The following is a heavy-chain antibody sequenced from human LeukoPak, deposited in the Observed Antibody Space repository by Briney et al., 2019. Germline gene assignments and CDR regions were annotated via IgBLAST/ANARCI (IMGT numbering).Heavy chain of an antibody. D-gene: IGHD3-22*01. J-gene: IGHJ5*02. V-gene: IGHV1-69*06. Sequence: ASVKVSCKASGYTFTAYYMHWVRQAPGQGLEWMGGIIPIFGTANYAQKFQGRVTITADKSTSTAYMELSSLRSEDTAVYYCARGTSDPPYYDSSQNWFDPWGQGTLVTVSS. CDR2: IIPIFGTA. CDR1: GYTFTAYY. CDR3: ARGTSDPPYYDSSQNWFDP.